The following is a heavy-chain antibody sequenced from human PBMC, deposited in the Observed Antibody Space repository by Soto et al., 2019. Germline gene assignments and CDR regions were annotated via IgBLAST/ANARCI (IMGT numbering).Heavy chain of an antibody. Sequence: EVQLLESGGGLVQPGGSLRLSCAASGFTFSSYAMSWVRQAPGKGLEWVSAISGSGGSTYYADSVKGRFTISRDNSKNTLYLQMNSLRAEDTAVYYCAKRTPGYCSSTSCPSHYYYYYMDVWGKGTTVTVSS. CDR3: AKRTPGYCSSTSCPSHYYYYYMDV. J-gene: IGHJ6*03. V-gene: IGHV3-23*01. D-gene: IGHD2-2*01. CDR2: ISGSGGST. CDR1: GFTFSSYA.